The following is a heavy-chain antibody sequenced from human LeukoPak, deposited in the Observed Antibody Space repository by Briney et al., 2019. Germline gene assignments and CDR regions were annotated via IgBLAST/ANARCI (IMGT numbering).Heavy chain of an antibody. CDR2: MYYSGST. CDR1: GASISSYY. D-gene: IGHD2/OR15-2a*01. J-gene: IGHJ4*02. V-gene: IGHV4-59*01. Sequence: SETLSLTCTVSGASISSYYWSWIRQPPGKGLEWIGYMYYSGSTNYNPSLKSRVTISVDTSKNQFSLKFNSVTAADTAVYFCARELKVGNTGYYFDYWGQGTLVTVSS. CDR3: ARELKVGNTGYYFDY.